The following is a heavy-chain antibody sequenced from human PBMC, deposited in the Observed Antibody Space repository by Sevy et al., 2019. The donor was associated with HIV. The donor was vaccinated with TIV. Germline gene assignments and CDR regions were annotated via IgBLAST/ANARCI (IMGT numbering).Heavy chain of an antibody. CDR2: ISGSGGST. J-gene: IGHJ4*02. Sequence: LSLTCAASGFTFSSYAMSWVHQAPGKGLEWVSAISGSGGSTYYADSVKGRFTISRDNSKNTLYLQMNSLRAEDTAVYYCAKDLYYYDSSGYYTFDYWGQGTLVTVSS. D-gene: IGHD3-22*01. CDR1: GFTFSSYA. V-gene: IGHV3-23*01. CDR3: AKDLYYYDSSGYYTFDY.